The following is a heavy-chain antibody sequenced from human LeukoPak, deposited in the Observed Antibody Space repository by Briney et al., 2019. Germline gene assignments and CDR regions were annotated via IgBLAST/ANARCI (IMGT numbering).Heavy chain of an antibody. D-gene: IGHD5-18*01. CDR3: ARSPHRGYTYGYFDY. Sequence: GESLKISCKGSGYSFTTYWIGWVRQMPGKGLEWMGIIYPGDSDTRYNPSFQGQVTISADKSISTAYLQWSSLKASDTAMYYCARSPHRGYTYGYFDYWGQGTLVTVSS. CDR2: IYPGDSDT. V-gene: IGHV5-51*01. CDR1: GYSFTTYW. J-gene: IGHJ4*02.